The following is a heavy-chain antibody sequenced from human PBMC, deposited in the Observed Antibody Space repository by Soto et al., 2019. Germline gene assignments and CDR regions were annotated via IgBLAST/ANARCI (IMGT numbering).Heavy chain of an antibody. J-gene: IGHJ6*01. CDR1: GSTSRRDP. V-gene: IGHV3-23*01. Sequence: PVGSLRLSCAASGSTSRRDPMSWVRQPPGKGLEWVSDISGTGYSTYYADSVKGRFIISRDDSKNTFYLQMSSLRAEDTAIYYCANLYGMNVWGQGTTVTVSS. CDR3: ANLYGMNV. CDR2: ISGTGYST.